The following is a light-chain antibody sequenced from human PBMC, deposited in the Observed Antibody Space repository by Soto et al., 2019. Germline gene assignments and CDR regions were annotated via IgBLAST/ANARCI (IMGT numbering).Light chain of an antibody. J-gene: IGKJ1*01. Sequence: EIELTQSPGTLSLSPGERVTLSCRASQTVRSSFVAWYQQKPGQAPRLLIYGASTRATGIPDRFSGSGSGTDFTLTISSLEPEDLAVYYCQHYGRSSWTFGQGTKVEIK. CDR3: QHYGRSSWT. V-gene: IGKV3-20*01. CDR2: GAS. CDR1: QTVRSSF.